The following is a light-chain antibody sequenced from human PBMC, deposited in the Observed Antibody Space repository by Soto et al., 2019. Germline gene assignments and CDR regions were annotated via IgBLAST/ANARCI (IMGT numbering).Light chain of an antibody. J-gene: IGKJ1*01. Sequence: IVLTQSPATLSLSPGERATLSCRASQSINSYLAWYQQKPGQAPRLLIYDASNRATGIPVSFSGSGFGTDFTLTISSLEPEDSAFYFCHRRHNWPWTFAQGPKVDIK. CDR3: HRRHNWPWT. V-gene: IGKV3-11*01. CDR1: QSINSY. CDR2: DAS.